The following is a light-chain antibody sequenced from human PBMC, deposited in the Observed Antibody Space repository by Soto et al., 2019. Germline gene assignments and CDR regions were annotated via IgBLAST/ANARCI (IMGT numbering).Light chain of an antibody. CDR1: QDISTH. CDR3: QQYDNVPFT. J-gene: IGKJ2*01. Sequence: DIHMTQSPSSLSASVGDRVTITCQASQDISTHLNWFQQKPGKAPNLLIYGVSNLETGVPSRFSGSGSGTHFTFTISSLHPEDVATYYCQQYDNVPFTFGQGTTLEIK. CDR2: GVS. V-gene: IGKV1-33*01.